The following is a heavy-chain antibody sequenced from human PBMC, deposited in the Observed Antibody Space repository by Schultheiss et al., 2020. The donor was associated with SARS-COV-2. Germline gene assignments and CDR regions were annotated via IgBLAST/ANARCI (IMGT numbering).Heavy chain of an antibody. D-gene: IGHD3-16*01. CDR1: GGSISSYY. CDR3: ARGTYGYYYFGMDV. V-gene: IGHV4-59*08. Sequence: SETLSLTCTVSGGSISSYYWSWIRQPPGKGLEWIGYIYYSGSTNYNPSLKSRVTISLDTSKNQFSLKLSSVTAADTAIYYCARGTYGYYYFGMDVWGQGTTVTVSS. CDR2: IYYSGST. J-gene: IGHJ6*02.